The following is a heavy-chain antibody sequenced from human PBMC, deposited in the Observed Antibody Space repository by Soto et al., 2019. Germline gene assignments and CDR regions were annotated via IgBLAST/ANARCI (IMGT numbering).Heavy chain of an antibody. CDR3: ARNPRYYYDSKSLGYYYGMDV. CDR1: GGSFSGYY. J-gene: IGHJ6*02. D-gene: IGHD3-22*01. Sequence: SETLSLTCAVYGGSFSGYYWSWIRQPPGKGLEWIGEINHSGSTNYNPSLKSRVTISVDTSKNQFSLKLSSVTAADTAVYYCARNPRYYYDSKSLGYYYGMDVWGQGTTVTV. V-gene: IGHV4-34*01. CDR2: INHSGST.